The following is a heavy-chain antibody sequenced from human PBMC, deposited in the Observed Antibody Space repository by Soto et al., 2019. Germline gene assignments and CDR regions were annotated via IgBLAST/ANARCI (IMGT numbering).Heavy chain of an antibody. D-gene: IGHD3-10*01. Sequence: QVQLVESGGGVVQPGRSLRLSCAASGFTLSDYPMHWVRQAPGKGLEWVAVISYTGDTKLYADSVTGRFTISRDTSKKTLYLQMTSLRPDDTAFYYCARDLFRGAPDYFDSWGQGTLVTVSS. CDR2: ISYTGDTK. J-gene: IGHJ4*02. CDR3: ARDLFRGAPDYFDS. CDR1: GFTLSDYP. V-gene: IGHV3-30-3*01.